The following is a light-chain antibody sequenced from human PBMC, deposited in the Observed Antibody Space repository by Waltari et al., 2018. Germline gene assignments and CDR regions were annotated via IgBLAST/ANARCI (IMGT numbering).Light chain of an antibody. CDR2: QDS. V-gene: IGLV3-1*01. CDR3: QAWDSSTAV. J-gene: IGLJ2*01. CDR1: KLGNKY. Sequence: SYELTQPPSVSVSPGQTASITCSGDKLGNKYGCWYQQKPGQSPVLVIYQDSKRPSGIPERFSGSISGNTATLTISGTQAMDEADYYCQAWDSSTAVFGGGTKLTVL.